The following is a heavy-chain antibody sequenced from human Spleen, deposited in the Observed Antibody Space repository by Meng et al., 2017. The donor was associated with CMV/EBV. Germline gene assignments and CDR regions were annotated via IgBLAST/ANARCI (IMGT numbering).Heavy chain of an antibody. CDR3: ARDLFDSSGYRFDY. D-gene: IGHD3-22*01. V-gene: IGHV4-4*07. Sequence: QVQLQESGPGLVXPXXXXXLTXTVSGGSISSYYWSWIRQPAGKGLEWIGRIYTSGSTNYNPSLKSRVTMSVDTSKNQFSLKLSSVTAADTAVYYCARDLFDSSGYRFDYWGQGTLVTVSS. CDR1: GGSISSYY. J-gene: IGHJ4*02. CDR2: IYTSGST.